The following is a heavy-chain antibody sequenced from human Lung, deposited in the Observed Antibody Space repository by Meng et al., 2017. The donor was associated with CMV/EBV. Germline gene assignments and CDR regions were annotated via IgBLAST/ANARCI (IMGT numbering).Heavy chain of an antibody. D-gene: IGHD2-15*01. CDR1: GYTFTTYY. J-gene: IGHJ6*02. Sequence: ASXXVSXKASGYTFTTYYINWVRQATGQGLEWMGWMNPNSGNTGYAQKFQGRVTMTRVTSISTAYMELSSLTSDDTAVYYCARTRIEVEPDGTKIKYYNYGMDVGXQGTTGTGSS. CDR2: MNPNSGNT. V-gene: IGHV1-8*01. CDR3: ARTRIEVEPDGTKIKYYNYGMDV.